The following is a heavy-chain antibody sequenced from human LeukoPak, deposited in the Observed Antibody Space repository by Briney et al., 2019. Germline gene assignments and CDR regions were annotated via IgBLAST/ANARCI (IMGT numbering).Heavy chain of an antibody. V-gene: IGHV3-30-3*01. CDR1: GFTFSTYV. CDR3: ARALDEGARFDY. J-gene: IGHJ4*02. Sequence: GGSLRLSCTASGFTFSTYVMHWVRQAPGKGLEWVAVISYDGTNKYYADSMKGRFTISRDNSKNTLYLQMNSLRAEDTAVYYCARALDEGARFDYWGQGTLVTVSS. CDR2: ISYDGTNK.